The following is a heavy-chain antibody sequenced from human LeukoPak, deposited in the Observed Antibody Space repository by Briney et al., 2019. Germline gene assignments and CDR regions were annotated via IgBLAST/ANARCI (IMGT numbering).Heavy chain of an antibody. D-gene: IGHD6-13*01. CDR1: GYIFTNYG. CDR3: ARFSGSTWHLDY. CDR2: ISGYDGNT. Sequence: ASVKVSCKASGYIFTNYGISWVRQAPGQGLEWMGWISGYDGNTNYVQKLQGRVTMTTDTSTSTAYMALRSLRSDDTAVYYCARFSGSTWHLDYWGQGTLVTVSS. V-gene: IGHV1-18*01. J-gene: IGHJ4*02.